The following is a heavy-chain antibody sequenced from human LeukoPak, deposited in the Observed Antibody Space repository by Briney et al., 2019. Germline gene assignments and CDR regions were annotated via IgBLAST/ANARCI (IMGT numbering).Heavy chain of an antibody. Sequence: GGSLRLSCVASGFSFSNYALTWVRQAPGKGQEWVSSIRVGGDGPHYSDSVKGRLTISRDNSKNTLYLQMNSLRAEDTAVYYCAKVMGENTWDMVFDVWGQGTLVTVSS. V-gene: IGHV3-23*01. CDR3: AKVMGENTWDMVFDV. CDR1: GFSFSNYA. CDR2: IRVGGDGP. D-gene: IGHD1-26*01. J-gene: IGHJ3*01.